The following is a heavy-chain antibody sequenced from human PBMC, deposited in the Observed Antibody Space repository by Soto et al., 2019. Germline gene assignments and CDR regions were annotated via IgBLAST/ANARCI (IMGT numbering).Heavy chain of an antibody. V-gene: IGHV1-8*01. Sequence: QVQLVQSGAEMKKPGASVKVSCKASGYTFTSYDVNWVRQATGQGLEWMGWMNPNSGNTGYAQKFLXXGTMTRNTSISTAYMELSSLRSEDTAVYYCAREITAYGMDVWGQGTTVTVSS. J-gene: IGHJ6*02. CDR3: AREITAYGMDV. CDR1: GYTFTSYD. CDR2: MNPNSGNT. D-gene: IGHD3-16*01.